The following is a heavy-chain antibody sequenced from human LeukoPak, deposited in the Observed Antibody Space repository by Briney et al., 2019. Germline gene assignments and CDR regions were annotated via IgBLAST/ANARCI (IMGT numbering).Heavy chain of an antibody. CDR2: FYTSGST. D-gene: IGHD3-22*01. V-gene: IGHV4-4*07. CDR1: GGSISTYF. J-gene: IGHJ6*02. CDR3: ARDRVDSSGYYYYYGIDV. Sequence: SETLSLTCTVSGGSISTYFWSWIRQPAGKGLEWIGRFYTSGSTSYNPSLKSRLTMSADTSKNQFSLKLRSVTAADTAVYHCARDRVDSSGYYYYYGIDVWGQGTTVTVSS.